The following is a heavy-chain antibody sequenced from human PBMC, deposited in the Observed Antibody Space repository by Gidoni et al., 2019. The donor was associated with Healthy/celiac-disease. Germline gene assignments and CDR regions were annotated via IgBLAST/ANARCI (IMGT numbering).Heavy chain of an antibody. CDR3: ASLYSSSSEVNDY. CDR1: GFTVSSNY. Sequence: EVQLVETGGGLIQPGGSLGLSCAPSGFTVSSNYMSWVRQAPGKGLEWVSVIYSGGSTYYADSVKGRFTISRDNSKNTLYLQMNSLRAEDTAVYYCASLYSSSSEVNDYWGQGTLVTVSS. D-gene: IGHD6-6*01. V-gene: IGHV3-53*02. J-gene: IGHJ4*02. CDR2: IYSGGST.